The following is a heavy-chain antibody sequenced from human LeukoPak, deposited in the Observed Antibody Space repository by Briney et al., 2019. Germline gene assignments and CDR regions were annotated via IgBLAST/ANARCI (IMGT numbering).Heavy chain of an antibody. V-gene: IGHV7-4-1*02. CDR2: INTNTGNP. J-gene: IGHJ5*02. D-gene: IGHD6-13*01. CDR1: GYTFTTYA. Sequence: GASVKVSCKASGYTFTTYAMNWVRQAPGQGLEWMGWINTNTGNPTYAQGFTGRFAFSLDTSVSTAYLQISSLKAEDTAVYYCARTGVSIAAAGKFDPWGQGTLVTVSS. CDR3: ARTGVSIAAAGKFDP.